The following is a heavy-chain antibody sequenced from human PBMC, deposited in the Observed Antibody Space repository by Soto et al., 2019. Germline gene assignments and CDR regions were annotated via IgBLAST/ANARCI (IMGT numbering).Heavy chain of an antibody. V-gene: IGHV1-69*01. J-gene: IGHJ5*01. CDR1: GGIFTTNA. Sequence: QVQVVQSGAEVQKHGYSVKVSCKASGGIFTTNAISLVRQAPGQGLERLGWVIPLFDTAYYEQIFRGRLRISADGATTTANMELSNLSSDATAVYFCARDGGSDSMAPKNNWFDAWGHVPRVTVSS. D-gene: IGHD3-16*01. CDR2: VIPLFDTA. CDR3: ARDGGSDSMAPKNNWFDA.